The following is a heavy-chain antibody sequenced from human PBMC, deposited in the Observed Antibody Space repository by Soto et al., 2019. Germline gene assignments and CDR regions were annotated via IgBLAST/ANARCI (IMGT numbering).Heavy chain of an antibody. CDR2: ISHSGST. D-gene: IGHD6-6*01. J-gene: IGHJ5*02. CDR1: GGSISSSNW. V-gene: IGHV4-4*02. CDR3: AKRSKRISSLNYHWFDP. Sequence: QVQLQESGPGLVKPSGTLSLTCAVSGGSISSSNWWNWVRQPPGKGLEWIGEISHSGSTNSNPSLKSRVTISVDKSKNQFSLILVSVTAADTAIYYCAKRSKRISSLNYHWFDPWGQGTLVTVSS.